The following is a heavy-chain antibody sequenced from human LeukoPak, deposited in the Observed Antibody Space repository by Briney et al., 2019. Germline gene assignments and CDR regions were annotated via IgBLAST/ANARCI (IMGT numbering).Heavy chain of an antibody. CDR3: ARTQRGYSSGWEYWYFDL. CDR1: GYSFTSYW. V-gene: IGHV5-51*01. CDR2: IYPGDSDT. J-gene: IGHJ2*01. Sequence: GESLKISCKGSGYSFTSYWIGWVRQMPGRGLEWMGIIYPGDSDTRYSPSFQGQVTISADKSISTAYLQWSSLKASDTAMYYCARTQRGYSSGWEYWYFDLWGRGTLVTVSS. D-gene: IGHD6-19*01.